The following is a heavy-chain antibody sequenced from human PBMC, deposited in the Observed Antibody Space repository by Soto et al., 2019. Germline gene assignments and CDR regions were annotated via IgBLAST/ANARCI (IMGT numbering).Heavy chain of an antibody. CDR1: GFTFSSYW. D-gene: IGHD5-18*01. V-gene: IGHV3-74*01. Sequence: QSGGSLRLSCAASGFTFSSYWMHWVRQAPGKGLVWVSRINSDGSSTSYADSVKGRFTISRDNAKNTLYLQMNSLRAEDTAVYYCARDTAMGLGYYYYGMDVWGQGTTVTVSS. J-gene: IGHJ6*02. CDR3: ARDTAMGLGYYYYGMDV. CDR2: INSDGSST.